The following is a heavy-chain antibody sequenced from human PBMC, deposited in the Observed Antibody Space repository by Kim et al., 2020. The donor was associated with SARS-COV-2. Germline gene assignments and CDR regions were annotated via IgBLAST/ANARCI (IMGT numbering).Heavy chain of an antibody. V-gene: IGHV3-21*01. CDR2: ISSSSSYI. CDR3: ARDYYGSGSYYNTYYYYYYDMDV. D-gene: IGHD3-10*01. Sequence: GGSLRLSCAASGFTFSSYSMNWVRQAPGKGLEWVSSISSSSSYIYYADSVKGRFTISRDNAKNSLYLQMNSLRAEDTAVCYCARDYYGSGSYYNTYYYYYYDMDVWGQGTTVTVSS. J-gene: IGHJ6*02. CDR1: GFTFSSYS.